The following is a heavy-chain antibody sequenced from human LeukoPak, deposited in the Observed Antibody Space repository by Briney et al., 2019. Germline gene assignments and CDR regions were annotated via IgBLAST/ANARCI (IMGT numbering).Heavy chain of an antibody. CDR1: GYRFSSNG. Sequence: ASVKVSCKASGYRFSSNGISWVRLAPGQGLEWVGWVSTYNSERNYAPRFQGRGTMTADTSTSTAYMELRSLRADDTAVYYCVRDNWNEFDPWGQGTLVTVSS. J-gene: IGHJ5*02. D-gene: IGHD1-20*01. CDR2: VSTYNSER. V-gene: IGHV1-18*01. CDR3: VRDNWNEFDP.